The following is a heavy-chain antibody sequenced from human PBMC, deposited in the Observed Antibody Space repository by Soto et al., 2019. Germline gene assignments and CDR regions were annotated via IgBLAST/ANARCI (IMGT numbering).Heavy chain of an antibody. V-gene: IGHV1-2*02. CDR1: GYTFTGYY. J-gene: IGHJ5*02. CDR3: ARDQDPYYDIPWIDP. Sequence: ASVKVSCKASGYTFTGYYMHWVRQAPGQGLEWMGWINPNSGGTNYAQKFQGRVTMTRDTSISTAYMEPSRLRSDDTAVYYCARDQDPYYDIPWIDPWGQGTLVTVSS. CDR2: INPNSGGT. D-gene: IGHD3-3*01.